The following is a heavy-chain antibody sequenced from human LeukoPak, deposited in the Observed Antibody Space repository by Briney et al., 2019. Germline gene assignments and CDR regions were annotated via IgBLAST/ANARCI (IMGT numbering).Heavy chain of an antibody. V-gene: IGHV3-48*03. D-gene: IGHD6-19*01. Sequence: GGSLRLSCAASGFTFSSYEMNWVRQAPGKGLEWISYITGSGDTIHYADSVKGRFTISRDNAKNSLHLQMNSLRAEDTAVYYCARDATPQYSSGWVFFDYWGQGTPVTVTS. CDR3: ARDATPQYSSGWVFFDY. J-gene: IGHJ4*02. CDR2: ITGSGDTI. CDR1: GFTFSSYE.